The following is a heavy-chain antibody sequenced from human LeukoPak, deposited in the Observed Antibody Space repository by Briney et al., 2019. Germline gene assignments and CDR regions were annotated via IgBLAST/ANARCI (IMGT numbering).Heavy chain of an antibody. D-gene: IGHD2-15*01. V-gene: IGHV4-34*01. CDR3: ARVPATVSRPCDS. CDR2: IGHDGGT. CDR1: GGPCDGYY. J-gene: IGHJ4*02. Sequence: PSETLSLTCAVYGGPCDGYYWTLVRQTPGKGLEWIGEIGHDGGTNYNPSLRSRVTISIDTSKKQFSLKLSSVTAADTAVYYCARVPATVSRPCDSWGQGTLVTVSS.